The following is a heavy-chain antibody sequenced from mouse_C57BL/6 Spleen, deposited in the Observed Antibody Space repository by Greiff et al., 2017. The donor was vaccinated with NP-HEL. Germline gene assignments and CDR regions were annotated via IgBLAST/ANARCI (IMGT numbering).Heavy chain of an antibody. CDR1: GYTFTSYW. D-gene: IGHD2-4*01. CDR2: IHPNSGST. Sequence: QVQLQQPGAELVKPGASVKLSCKASGYTFTSYWMHWVKQRPGQGLEWIGMIHPNSGSTNYNEKFKSKATLTVDKSSSTAYMQLSSLTSEDSAVYYCAPCDYDSWFAYWGQGTLVTVSA. CDR3: APCDYDSWFAY. V-gene: IGHV1-64*01. J-gene: IGHJ3*01.